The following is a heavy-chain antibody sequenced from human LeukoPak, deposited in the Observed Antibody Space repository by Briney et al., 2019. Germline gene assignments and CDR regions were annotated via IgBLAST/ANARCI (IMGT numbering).Heavy chain of an antibody. Sequence: GGSLRLSCAASGFTFSSYSMNWVRQAPRKGLEWVSSISSSSSYIYYADSVKGRFTLSRDNAKNSLYLQMNSLRAEDTAVYYCARDRSDRRGDYWGQGTLVTVSS. CDR2: ISSSSSYI. J-gene: IGHJ4*02. CDR1: GFTFSSYS. V-gene: IGHV3-21*01. CDR3: ARDRSDRRGDY.